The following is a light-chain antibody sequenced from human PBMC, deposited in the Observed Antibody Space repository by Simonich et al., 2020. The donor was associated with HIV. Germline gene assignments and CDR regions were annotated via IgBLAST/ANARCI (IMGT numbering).Light chain of an antibody. CDR3: QQYYSTPNT. CDR2: WAS. J-gene: IGKJ2*01. CDR1: QSLLYSSNNKNY. V-gene: IGKV4-1*01. Sequence: DIVMTQSPDSLAVSLGERATINCNSSQSLLYSSNNKNYLACYQQKPGPPPKLLIYWASIRESGVPDRFSGSGSGTDFTLTISSLHAEDVAVYYCQQYYSTPNTFGQGTKLEIK.